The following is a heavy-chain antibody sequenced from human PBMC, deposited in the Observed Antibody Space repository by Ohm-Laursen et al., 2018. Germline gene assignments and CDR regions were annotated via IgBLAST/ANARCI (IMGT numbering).Heavy chain of an antibody. J-gene: IGHJ6*02. Sequence: SLRLSCAASGFTFDDYAMHWVRQAPGKGLEWVAVISYDGSNKYYADSVKGRFTISRDNSKNTLYLQMNSLRAEDTAVYYCAKAPNYGPGRGYYYYGMDVWGQGTTVTVSS. CDR1: GFTFDDYA. CDR3: AKAPNYGPGRGYYYYGMDV. V-gene: IGHV3-30*18. CDR2: ISYDGSNK. D-gene: IGHD3-10*01.